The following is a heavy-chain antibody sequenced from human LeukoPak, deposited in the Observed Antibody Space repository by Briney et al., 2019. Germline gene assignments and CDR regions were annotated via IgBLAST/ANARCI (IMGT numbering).Heavy chain of an antibody. CDR1: GGSFSGYY. CDR2: INHSGST. Sequence: SETLSLTCVVYGGSFSGYYWSWIRQPPGKGLEWIGEINHSGSTNYNPSLESRVTISVDTSKNQFSLKLSSVTAADTAVYYCALFPPGDYWGQGTLVTVSS. J-gene: IGHJ4*02. CDR3: ALFPPGDY. V-gene: IGHV4-34*01.